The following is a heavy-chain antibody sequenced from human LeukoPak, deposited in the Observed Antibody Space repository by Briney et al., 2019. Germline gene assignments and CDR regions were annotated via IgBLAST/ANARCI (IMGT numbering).Heavy chain of an antibody. CDR2: IYTSGST. J-gene: IGHJ5*02. D-gene: IGHD2-2*03. Sequence: SETLSLTCTVSGGSISSYYWSWIRQPAGKGLEWIGRIYTSGSTNYNPSLKSRVTMSVDTSKNQFSLKLSSVTAADTAVYYCASVGYCSSTSCYGNWFDPWGQGTLVTVSS. V-gene: IGHV4-4*07. CDR3: ASVGYCSSTSCYGNWFDP. CDR1: GGSISSYY.